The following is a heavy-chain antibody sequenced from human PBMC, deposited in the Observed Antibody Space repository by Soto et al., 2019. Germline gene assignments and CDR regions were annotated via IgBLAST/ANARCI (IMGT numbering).Heavy chain of an antibody. CDR1: GFTFSSYA. CDR3: AKVPQVYNYARSGYPDF. J-gene: IGHJ4*02. Sequence: GGSLRLSCVVSGFTFSSYAMNWVRQAPGKGLEWVSDISGSGDSTYYADSVKGRFTISRDNSKNTLYLQMNSLRAEDTAVYYCAKVPQVYNYARSGYPDFWGQGTLVTVSS. D-gene: IGHD3-22*01. CDR2: ISGSGDST. V-gene: IGHV3-23*01.